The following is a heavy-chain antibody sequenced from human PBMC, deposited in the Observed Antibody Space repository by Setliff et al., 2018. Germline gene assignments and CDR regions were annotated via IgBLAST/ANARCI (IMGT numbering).Heavy chain of an antibody. CDR2: IYHSGST. CDR1: GYSISSGYY. Sequence: SETLSLTCAVSGYSISSGYYWGWIRQPPGKGLEWIGSIYHSGSTYYKPSLKSRVTISVDTSKNQFSLKLSSVTAADTAVYYCARVSSYGSGSYYYYYYGMDVWGQGTTVTVSS. D-gene: IGHD3-10*01. J-gene: IGHJ6*02. V-gene: IGHV4-38-2*01. CDR3: ARVSSYGSGSYYYYYYGMDV.